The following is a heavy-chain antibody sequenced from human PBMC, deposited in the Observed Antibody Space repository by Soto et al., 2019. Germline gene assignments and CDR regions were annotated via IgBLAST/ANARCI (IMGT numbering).Heavy chain of an antibody. V-gene: IGHV3-74*01. CDR3: GRYKVNSGTGDY. CDR1: GFTFSNSW. Sequence: EVQLEESGGGLVQPGGSLRLSCVASGFTFSNSWMHWVRQTPGKGLVWVSRINSDASSINYADSVRGRFTITRDNSENTLYLQMNSQGAEYTAIYYWGRYKVNSGTGDYGGQGALYTVSS. D-gene: IGHD1-26*01. J-gene: IGHJ4*02. CDR2: INSDASSI.